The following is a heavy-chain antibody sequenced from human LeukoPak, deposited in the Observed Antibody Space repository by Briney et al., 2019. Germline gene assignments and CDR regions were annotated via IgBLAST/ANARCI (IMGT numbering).Heavy chain of an antibody. V-gene: IGHV4-38-2*01. Sequence: SETLSLTCAVSGYSISSGYYWGWIRQPPGKVLEWIGSIYHSGSTYYNPSLKSRVTISVDTSKNQFSLKLSSVTAADTAVYYCVYAFDIWGQGTMVTVSS. CDR1: GYSISSGYY. CDR3: VYAFDI. CDR2: IYHSGST. J-gene: IGHJ3*02.